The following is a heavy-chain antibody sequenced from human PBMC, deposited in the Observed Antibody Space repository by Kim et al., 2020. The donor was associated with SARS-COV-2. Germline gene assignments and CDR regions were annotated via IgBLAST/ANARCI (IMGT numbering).Heavy chain of an antibody. CDR2: IKSKAYGGAA. D-gene: IGHD6-19*01. V-gene: IGHV3-49*03. CDR3: SRGGWVDY. J-gene: IGHJ4*02. Sequence: GGSLRLSCTTSGFTFGDYALTWFRQAPGKGLEWVGFIKSKAYGGAAEYAASVKGRFTISRDDSKSIAYLQMNSLKTEDTAVYYCSRGGWVDYWGQGTLVTVSS. CDR1: GFTFGDYA.